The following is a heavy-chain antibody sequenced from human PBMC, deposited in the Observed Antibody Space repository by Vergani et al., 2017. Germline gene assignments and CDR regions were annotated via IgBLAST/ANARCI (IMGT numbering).Heavy chain of an antibody. D-gene: IGHD3-10*01. CDR1: GGSINTGAYY. CDR3: ARELSYYYGSGSDDYNPYYCEGMDV. CDR2: VYTSGMT. Sequence: QVQLQESGPRLVKPSQTLSLTCTVSGGSINTGAYYWSWIRQPAGKGLEWIGRVYTSGMTNYNPSLKSRVTILVDRSKSQLSLKLTSVTAGDTAVYFCARELSYYYGSGSDDYNPYYCEGMDVWGPGTTVTVSS. V-gene: IGHV4-61*02. J-gene: IGHJ6*02.